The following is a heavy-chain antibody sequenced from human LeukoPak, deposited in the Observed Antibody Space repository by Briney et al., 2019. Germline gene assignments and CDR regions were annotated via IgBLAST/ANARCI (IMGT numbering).Heavy chain of an antibody. V-gene: IGHV4-39*07. CDR1: GDSISKDYYC. Sequence: SETLSLTCTVSGDSISKDYYCWAWIRQPPGKGLEWIGTIYNNANTYYNPPLESRVTMSVDTSKNQISPTLTSVTAADTAVYYCARDHIDGFNPNNWFDPWGQGTLVTVSS. CDR3: ARDHIDGFNPNNWFDP. CDR2: IYNNANT. J-gene: IGHJ5*02. D-gene: IGHD5-24*01.